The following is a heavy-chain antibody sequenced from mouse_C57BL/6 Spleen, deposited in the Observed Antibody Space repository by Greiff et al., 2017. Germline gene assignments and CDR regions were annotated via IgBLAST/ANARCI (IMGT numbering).Heavy chain of an antibody. V-gene: IGHV1-52*01. CDR1: GYTFTSYW. Sequence: VKLMESGAELVRPGSSVKLSCKASGYTFTSYWMHWVKQRPIQGLEWIGNIDPSDSETHYNQKFKDKATLTVDKSSSTAYMQLSSLTSEDSAVYYCARARGGYFDVWGTGTTVTVSS. CDR2: IDPSDSET. CDR3: ARARGGYFDV. J-gene: IGHJ1*03.